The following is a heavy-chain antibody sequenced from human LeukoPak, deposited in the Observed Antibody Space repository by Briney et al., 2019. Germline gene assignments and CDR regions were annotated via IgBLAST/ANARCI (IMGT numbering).Heavy chain of an antibody. Sequence: SETLSLTCAVSGGSISSSLYYWGWIRRPPAKGLEWIGSIYYTGSTYYNPSLESRVTISVDTSKNQFSLKLSSVTAADTAVYYCARLTQWLSQGIDYWGQGTLVTVSS. V-gene: IGHV4-39*07. D-gene: IGHD6-19*01. CDR2: IYYTGST. CDR1: GGSISSSLYY. CDR3: ARLTQWLSQGIDY. J-gene: IGHJ4*02.